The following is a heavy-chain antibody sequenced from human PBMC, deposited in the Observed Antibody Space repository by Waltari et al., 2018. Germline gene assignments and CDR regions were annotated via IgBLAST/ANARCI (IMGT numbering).Heavy chain of an antibody. Sequence: QVQLQESGPGLVKPSETLSLTCAVSGYSISSGYYWGWIRQPPGKGLEWIGSIYHSGSTYYNPSRKSRVTISVDTSKNQFSLKLSSVTAADTAVYYCASLLGFLQLAFDYWGQGTLVTVSS. J-gene: IGHJ4*02. D-gene: IGHD6-6*01. V-gene: IGHV4-38-2*01. CDR2: IYHSGST. CDR1: GYSISSGYY. CDR3: ASLLGFLQLAFDY.